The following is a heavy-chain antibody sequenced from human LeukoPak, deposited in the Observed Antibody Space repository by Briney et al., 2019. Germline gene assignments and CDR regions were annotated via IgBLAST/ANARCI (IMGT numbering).Heavy chain of an antibody. CDR2: TYYRSKWYN. V-gene: IGHV6-1*01. CDR3: ARSSNLHYFDY. Sequence: SQTLSLTFAISGDSVSNNSAIWIWIRQSPSRGLQWLGRTYYRSKWYNDYAVSVKSQITLNVDTSKNQLSLQLNSVTPEDTAVYYCARSSNLHYFDYWGQGTQVTVSS. CDR1: GDSVSNNSAI. J-gene: IGHJ4*02.